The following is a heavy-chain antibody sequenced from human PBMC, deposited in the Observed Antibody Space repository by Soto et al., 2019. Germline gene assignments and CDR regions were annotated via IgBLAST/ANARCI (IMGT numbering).Heavy chain of an antibody. CDR3: ARGKPYCSGGSCYYYYYMDV. D-gene: IGHD2-15*01. V-gene: IGHV1-18*01. CDR1: GYTFTSYG. J-gene: IGHJ6*03. Sequence: ASVKVSCKASGYTFTSYGISWVRQAPGQGLEWMGWISAYNGNTNYAQKLQGRVTMTTDTSTSTAYMELRSLRSDDTAVYYCARGKPYCSGGSCYYYYYMDVWGKGTTVTVSS. CDR2: ISAYNGNT.